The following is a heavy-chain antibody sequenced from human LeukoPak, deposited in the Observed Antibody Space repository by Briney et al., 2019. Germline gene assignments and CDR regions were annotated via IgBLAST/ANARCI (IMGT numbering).Heavy chain of an antibody. Sequence: NSSETLSLTCTVCGGSISSYYWSWIRQPAGKELEWIGRIYTSGSTNYNPSLKSRVTMSVDTSKNQFSLKLSSVTAADTAVYYCARGHPVYGMDVWGQGTTVTVSS. CDR2: IYTSGST. CDR3: ARGHPVYGMDV. V-gene: IGHV4-4*07. CDR1: GGSISSYY. J-gene: IGHJ6*02.